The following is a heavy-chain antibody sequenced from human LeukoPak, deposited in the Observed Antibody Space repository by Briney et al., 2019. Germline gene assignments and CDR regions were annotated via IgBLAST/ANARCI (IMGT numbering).Heavy chain of an antibody. CDR1: GGSIGNFF. D-gene: IGHD1-26*01. V-gene: IGHV4-59*01. CDR3: ARDWELGH. Sequence: SQTLSLTCTVSGGSIGNFFWSWIRQSPGEGLEWIGFIYENGRTSYNPSLKSRVTISVDMSKNQFSLRLTSMTAADTAVYYCARDWELGHWGRGILVTVTS. CDR2: IYENGRT. J-gene: IGHJ4*02.